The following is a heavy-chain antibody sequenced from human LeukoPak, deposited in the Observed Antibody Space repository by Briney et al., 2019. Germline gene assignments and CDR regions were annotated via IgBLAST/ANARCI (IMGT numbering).Heavy chain of an antibody. V-gene: IGHV3-30*18. CDR3: AKQGAAMIDY. CDR1: GFTFSSYG. CDR2: ISYDGSNK. J-gene: IGHJ4*02. D-gene: IGHD5-18*01. Sequence: GGSLRLSCAASGFTFSSYGMHWVRQAPGKGLEWVAVISYDGSNKYYADSVKGRFTISRDNSKNTLYLQMNSLRAEDTAVYYCAKQGAAMIDYWGQGTLVTVSS.